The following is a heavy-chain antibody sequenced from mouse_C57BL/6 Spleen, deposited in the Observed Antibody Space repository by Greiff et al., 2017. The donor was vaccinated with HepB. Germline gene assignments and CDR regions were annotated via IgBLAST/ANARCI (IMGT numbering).Heavy chain of an antibody. J-gene: IGHJ2*01. CDR1: GFNIKDYY. CDR3: TTGRVYYFDY. CDR2: IDPEDGDT. V-gene: IGHV14-1*01. Sequence: EVQLQQSGAELVRPGASVKLSCTASGFNIKDYYMHWVKQRPEQGLEWIGRIDPEDGDTEYAPKFQGKATMTADTSSNKAYLQLSSLTSEDTAVYYCTTGRVYYFDYWGQGTTLTVSS.